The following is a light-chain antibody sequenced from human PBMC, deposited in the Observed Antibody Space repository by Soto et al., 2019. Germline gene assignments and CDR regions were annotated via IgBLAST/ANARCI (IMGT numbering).Light chain of an antibody. CDR3: QQYNNWLWT. CDR1: QSVSSN. V-gene: IGKV3-15*01. J-gene: IGKJ1*01. CDR2: GAS. Sequence: EVVMTQSPATLSVSLVDRATLSCMASQSVSSNLAWYQQKPCQAPRLLIYGASTRATGIPARFSGSGSGTEFTLTISSLQSEDFAVYSCQQYNNWLWTFGQGTKVDIK.